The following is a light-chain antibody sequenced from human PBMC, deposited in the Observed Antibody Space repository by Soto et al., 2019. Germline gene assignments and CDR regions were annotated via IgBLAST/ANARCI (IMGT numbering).Light chain of an antibody. CDR2: DTS. J-gene: IGKJ1*01. V-gene: IGKV3-15*01. CDR3: QQYIDWPPGT. CDR1: QSVSSS. Sequence: EIVVTQSQATLSVSPGERVTLSCRASQSVSSSLAWYQQRPGQAPRLLIYDTSTRAAGISARFSGSGSGTEFTLTISSLQSEDFAVYYCQQYIDWPPGTFGQGTAVEIK.